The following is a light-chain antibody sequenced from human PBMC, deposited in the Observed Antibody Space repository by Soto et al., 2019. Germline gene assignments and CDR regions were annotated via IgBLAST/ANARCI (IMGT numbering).Light chain of an antibody. CDR1: SSDVGGYNY. J-gene: IGLJ1*01. CDR3: TSYAGSNTYV. Sequence: QSVLTQVPSASGSRGQSVTISCTGTSSDVGGYNYVSWYQQHPGKAPKLMIYEVSKRPSGVPDRFSGSKSGNTASLTVSGLQAEDEADYYCTSYAGSNTYVFGTGTKVTVL. CDR2: EVS. V-gene: IGLV2-8*01.